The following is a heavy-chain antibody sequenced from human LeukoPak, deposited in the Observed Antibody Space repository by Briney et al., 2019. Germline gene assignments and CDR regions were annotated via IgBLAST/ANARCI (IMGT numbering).Heavy chain of an antibody. V-gene: IGHV3-9*01. CDR2: ISWNSGSI. D-gene: IGHD6-19*01. Sequence: QPGRSLRLPCAASGFTFDDYAMHWVRQAPGKGLEWVSGISWNSGSIGYADSVKGRFTISRDNAKNSLYLQMNSLRAEDTALYYCAKAYSSSGWYYFDPWGQGTLVTVSS. J-gene: IGHJ4*02. CDR3: AKAYSSSGWYYFDP. CDR1: GFTFDDYA.